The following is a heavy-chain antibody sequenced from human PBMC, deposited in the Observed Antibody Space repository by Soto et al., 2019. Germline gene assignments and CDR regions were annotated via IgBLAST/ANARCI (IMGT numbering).Heavy chain of an antibody. Sequence: ASVKVSCKASGYTFTSYGISWVRQAPGRGLEWMGWISAYNGNTNYAQKLQGRVTMTTDTSTSTAYMELRSLRSDDTAVYYCAREGLGRPRPPTYYYYYMDGWGKGTRVTASS. V-gene: IGHV1-18*01. CDR2: ISAYNGNT. J-gene: IGHJ6*03. CDR1: GYTFTSYG. D-gene: IGHD5-12*01. CDR3: AREGLGRPRPPTYYYYYMDG.